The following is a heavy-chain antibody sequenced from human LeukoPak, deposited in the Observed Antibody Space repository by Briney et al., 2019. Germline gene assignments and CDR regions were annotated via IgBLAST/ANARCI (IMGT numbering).Heavy chain of an antibody. D-gene: IGHD3-16*01. J-gene: IGHJ6*03. CDR3: AKATLGGGSPKGDYYYMDV. CDR1: GFTFSSYE. CDR2: ISSSGSTI. Sequence: PGGSLRLSCAASGFTFSSYEMNWVRQAPGKGLEWVSYISSSGSTIYYADSVKGRFTISRDNSKNTLSLQMNSLRVEDTAVYYCAKATLGGGSPKGDYYYMDVWGKGTTVTIS. V-gene: IGHV3-48*03.